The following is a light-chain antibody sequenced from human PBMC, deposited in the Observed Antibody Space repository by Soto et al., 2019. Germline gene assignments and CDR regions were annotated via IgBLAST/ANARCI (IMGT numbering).Light chain of an antibody. J-gene: IGKJ1*01. CDR2: GAS. Sequence: EIVLTQSPGTLSLSPGERATLSCRASQSVSSSYFAWYQQKPGQPPRLLIYGASSRASGIPDRFTGSGSGTDFTLTISRLEPEDFAVYYCQQRSNWPPWTFGQGTKVEIK. CDR3: QQRSNWPPWT. V-gene: IGKV3D-20*02. CDR1: QSVSSSY.